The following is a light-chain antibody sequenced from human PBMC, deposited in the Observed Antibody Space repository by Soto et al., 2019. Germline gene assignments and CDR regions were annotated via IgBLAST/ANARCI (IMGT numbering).Light chain of an antibody. Sequence: DIVMTQSPLSLPVTPGEPASISCRSSQSLLHSNGYNYLDWYLQKPGQSPQLLIYLGSNRASGVPERVSGRGSGTDFTLKISRVEAEDVGVYYCMQALQTPDTFGQGTQLEIK. J-gene: IGKJ2*01. CDR1: QSLLHSNGYNY. CDR2: LGS. CDR3: MQALQTPDT. V-gene: IGKV2-28*01.